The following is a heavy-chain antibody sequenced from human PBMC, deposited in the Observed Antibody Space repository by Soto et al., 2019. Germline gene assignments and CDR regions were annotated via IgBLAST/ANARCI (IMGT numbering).Heavy chain of an antibody. CDR1: GGSISSGGYY. CDR3: ARLSLATRPRGWFDP. Sequence: QVQLQESGPGLVKPSQTLSLTCTVSGGSISSGGYYWSWIRQHPGKGLEWVAYISYSGNTYYNPSLKSQVTISVDTSNNQFSLKLSSVTAADTAVYCCARLSLATRPRGWFDPWGQGTLVTVSS. D-gene: IGHD6-6*01. V-gene: IGHV4-31*01. CDR2: ISYSGNT. J-gene: IGHJ5*02.